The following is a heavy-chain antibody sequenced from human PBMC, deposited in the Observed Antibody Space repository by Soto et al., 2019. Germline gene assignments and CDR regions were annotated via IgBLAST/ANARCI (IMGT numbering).Heavy chain of an antibody. CDR1: GYTFNTYY. V-gene: IGHV1-46*02. CDR3: ARGGHIAVVTASFDY. CDR2: IHPSGGGT. J-gene: IGHJ4*02. D-gene: IGHD2-21*02. Sequence: QVQLVQSGAEVKKPGASVKVSCKPSGYTFNTYYLHWVRQAPGQALEWMGVIHPSGGGTTYAQKFLGRVTVTRDTARSTVVMELSSLRSDDTAVYYCARGGHIAVVTASFDYWGQGTLVTVSS.